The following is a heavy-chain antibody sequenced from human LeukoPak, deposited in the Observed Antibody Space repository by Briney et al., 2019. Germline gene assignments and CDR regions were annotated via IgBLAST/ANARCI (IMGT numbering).Heavy chain of an antibody. Sequence: SQTLSLTCAISGDSFSSNSGAWNWIRQSPARGLEWLGRTYYRSKWYNDYAVSVKSRLTISPDTSKNQFSLHLNSVTPEDTAVYYCARWFRGTTASFDSWGQGTLVTVSS. D-gene: IGHD1-1*01. J-gene: IGHJ4*02. CDR2: TYYRSKWYN. CDR1: GDSFSSNSGA. CDR3: ARWFRGTTASFDS. V-gene: IGHV6-1*01.